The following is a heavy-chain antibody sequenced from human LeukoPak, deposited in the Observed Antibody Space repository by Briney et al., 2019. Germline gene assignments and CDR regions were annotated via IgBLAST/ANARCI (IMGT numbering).Heavy chain of an antibody. CDR3: ARDLSDFWSGYTD. J-gene: IGHJ4*02. CDR1: GGSFSGYY. Sequence: SETLSLTRAVYGGSFSGYYWSWIRQPPGKGLEWIGEINHSGSTNYNPSLKSRVTISVDTSKNQFSLKLSSVTAADTAVYYCARDLSDFWSGYTDWGQGTLVTVSS. CDR2: INHSGST. V-gene: IGHV4-34*01. D-gene: IGHD3-3*01.